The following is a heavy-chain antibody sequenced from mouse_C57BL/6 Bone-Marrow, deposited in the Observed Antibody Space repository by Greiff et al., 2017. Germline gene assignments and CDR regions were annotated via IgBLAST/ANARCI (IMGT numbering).Heavy chain of an antibody. CDR1: GFTFSSYG. CDR3: ARGVDGYSWYFDV. CDR2: ISSGGSYA. D-gene: IGHD2-3*01. Sequence: EVQRVESGGDLVKPGGSLKLSCAASGFTFSSYGMSWVRQTPDQRLEWVATISSGGSYAYSPDSVKGRFTISRDNAKNTLYLQMSSVKSEDTAMSYCARGVDGYSWYFDVWGTGTTVTVSS. J-gene: IGHJ1*03. V-gene: IGHV5-6*01.